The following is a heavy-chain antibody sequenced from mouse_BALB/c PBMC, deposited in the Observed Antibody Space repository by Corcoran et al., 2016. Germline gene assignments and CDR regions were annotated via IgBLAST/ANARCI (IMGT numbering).Heavy chain of an antibody. CDR3: AREVPGGYPFDY. Sequence: EVQLQQSGPELVKPGASVKMSCKASGYTFTSYVMQWVKQKPGQGLEWIGYIYPYNDDTKYNEEFKGKATLTSDKSSSTAYMELRSLTSGDSAVYYCAREVPGGYPFDYWGQGTTLTVSS. D-gene: IGHD2-2*01. V-gene: IGHV1S136*01. CDR2: IYPYNDDT. CDR1: GYTFTSYV. J-gene: IGHJ2*01.